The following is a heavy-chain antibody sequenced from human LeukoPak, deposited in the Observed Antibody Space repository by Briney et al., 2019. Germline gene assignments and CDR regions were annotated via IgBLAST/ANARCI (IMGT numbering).Heavy chain of an antibody. CDR2: ISWNSGSI. Sequence: GGSLRLSCAASGFTFDDYAMHWVRQAPGKGLEWVSGISWNSGSIGYADSVKGRFTISRDNAKNSLYLQMNSLRAEDTALYYCAKGSPYYDSSGHAFDIWGQGTMVTVSS. J-gene: IGHJ3*02. CDR3: AKGSPYYDSSGHAFDI. V-gene: IGHV3-9*01. D-gene: IGHD3-22*01. CDR1: GFTFDDYA.